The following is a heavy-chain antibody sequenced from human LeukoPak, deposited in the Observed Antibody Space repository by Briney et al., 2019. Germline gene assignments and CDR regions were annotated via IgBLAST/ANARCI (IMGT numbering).Heavy chain of an antibody. V-gene: IGHV1-18*01. CDR3: ARDTPDDYSSGWYWLWFDP. Sequence: ASVKVSCKASGYTFTSYGISWVRQAPGQGLEWMGWISAYNGNTNYAQKLQGRVTMTTDTSTSTAYMELRSLRSDDTAVYYCARDTPDDYSSGWYWLWFDPWGQGTLVTVSS. D-gene: IGHD6-19*01. CDR1: GYTFTSYG. CDR2: ISAYNGNT. J-gene: IGHJ5*02.